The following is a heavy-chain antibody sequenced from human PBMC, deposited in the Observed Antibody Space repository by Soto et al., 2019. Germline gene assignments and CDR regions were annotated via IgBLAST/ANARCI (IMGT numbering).Heavy chain of an antibody. CDR2: INHSGST. Sequence: SETLSLTCAVHGGSFSGYYWSWIRQPPGKGLEWIGEINHSGSTNYNPSLKSRVTISVDTSKNQFSLKLSSVTAADTAVYYCAREANVLRFFSSNGMDVWGQGPTVTVSS. V-gene: IGHV4-34*01. J-gene: IGHJ6*02. D-gene: IGHD3-3*01. CDR1: GGSFSGYY. CDR3: AREANVLRFFSSNGMDV.